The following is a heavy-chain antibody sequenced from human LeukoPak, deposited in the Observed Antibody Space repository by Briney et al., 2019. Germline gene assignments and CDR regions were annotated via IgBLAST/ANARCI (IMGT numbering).Heavy chain of an antibody. J-gene: IGHJ6*04. CDR1: GGTFSSYA. CDR3: ARDLGVVVAATHGMDV. D-gene: IGHD2-15*01. CDR2: IIPIFGTA. V-gene: IGHV1-69*13. Sequence: SVKVSCKASGGTFSSYAISWVRQAPGQGLEWMGGIIPIFGTANYAQKFQGRVTITADESTSTAYMELSSLRSEDTAVYYCARDLGVVVAATHGMDVWGKGTTVTVSS.